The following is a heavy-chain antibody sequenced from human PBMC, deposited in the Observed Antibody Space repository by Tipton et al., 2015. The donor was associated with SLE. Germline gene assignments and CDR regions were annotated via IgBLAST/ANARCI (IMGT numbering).Heavy chain of an antibody. CDR3: ARDRSMIVVAPPYYMDV. CDR1: GFTFSDYY. V-gene: IGHV3-11*04. Sequence: SLRLSCAASGFTFSDYYMSWIRQAPGKGLEWVSYISSSGSTIYYADSVKGRFTISRDNAKNSLYLQMNSPRAEDTAVYYCARDRSMIVVAPPYYMDVWGKGTPGNVSS. J-gene: IGHJ6*03. CDR2: ISSSGSTI. D-gene: IGHD3-22*01.